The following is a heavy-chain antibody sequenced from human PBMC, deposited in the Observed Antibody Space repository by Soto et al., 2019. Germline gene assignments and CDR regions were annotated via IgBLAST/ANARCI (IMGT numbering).Heavy chain of an antibody. Sequence: QVQLVESGGGVVQPGRSLRLSCAASGFTFSSYGMHWVRQAPGKGLEWVAVISYDGSNKYYADSVKGRFTISRDNSKNTLYLQMNSLRAEDTAVYYCAKDLYSGWTGSYMDVWGKGTTVTVSS. CDR2: ISYDGSNK. J-gene: IGHJ6*03. CDR1: GFTFSSYG. V-gene: IGHV3-30*18. CDR3: AKDLYSGWTGSYMDV. D-gene: IGHD6-19*01.